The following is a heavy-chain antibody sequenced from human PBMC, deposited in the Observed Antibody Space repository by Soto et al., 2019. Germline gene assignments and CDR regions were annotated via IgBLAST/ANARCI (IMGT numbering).Heavy chain of an antibody. Sequence: QVQLVQSGAEVKKPGASVKVSCKASGYTFTSYYMHWVRQAPGQGLEWMGIINPSGGSTSYAQKFQGRVTMTRDTSTSTVYMELNSLRSEDTAVYYCARAERSSYRSGWYYFDYWVQGTLVTVSS. D-gene: IGHD6-19*01. CDR3: ARAERSSYRSGWYYFDY. J-gene: IGHJ4*02. V-gene: IGHV1-46*01. CDR1: GYTFTSYY. CDR2: INPSGGST.